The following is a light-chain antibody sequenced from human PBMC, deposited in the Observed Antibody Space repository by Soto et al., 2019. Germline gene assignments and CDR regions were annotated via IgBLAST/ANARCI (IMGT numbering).Light chain of an antibody. J-gene: IGKJ1*01. CDR3: QQTYSTPET. Sequence: DIQATQSPSSLSASVGDRVTITCRASQSISNYLVWYHQKAGKAPKVLIYAASSLQSGVPSRFSGSGSGTDFTLTISSLQPEDFATYYCQQTYSTPETFGQGTKVEIK. CDR1: QSISNY. V-gene: IGKV1-39*01. CDR2: AAS.